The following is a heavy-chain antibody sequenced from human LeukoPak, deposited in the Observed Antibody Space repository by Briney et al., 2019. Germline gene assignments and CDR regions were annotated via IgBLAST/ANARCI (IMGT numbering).Heavy chain of an antibody. Sequence: SETQSPAYTVSCGFVSTYYWSWIRLPPGNGLGWMGFMDGSGYTNYNAPLKSRLIISADTTTNQFSLKLSSVTAADAAVYYCASKSRYCSGRNFYSAFDYWGQGTLVTVSS. V-gene: IGHV4-59*02. CDR1: CGFVSTYY. CDR3: ASKSRYCSGRNFYSAFDY. J-gene: IGHJ4*02. CDR2: MDGSGYT. D-gene: IGHD2-15*01.